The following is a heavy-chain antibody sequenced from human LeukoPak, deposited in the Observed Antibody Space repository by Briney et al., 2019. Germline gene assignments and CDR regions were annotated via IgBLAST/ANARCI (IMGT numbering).Heavy chain of an antibody. D-gene: IGHD3-3*01. CDR2: IYHSGST. J-gene: IGHJ3*02. CDR1: GGSISSGGYS. CDR3: ARVNYFWSGYGGDAFDI. Sequence: KTSQTLSLTCAVSGGSISSGGYSWSWIRQPPGKGLEWIGYIYHSGSTYYNPSLKSRVTISVDRSKNQFSLKLSSVTAADTAVYYCARVNYFWSGYGGDAFDIWGQGTMVTVSS. V-gene: IGHV4-30-2*01.